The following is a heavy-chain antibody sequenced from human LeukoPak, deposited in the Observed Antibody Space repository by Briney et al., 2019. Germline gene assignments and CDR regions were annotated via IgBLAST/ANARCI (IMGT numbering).Heavy chain of an antibody. V-gene: IGHV4-59*08. Sequence: SETLSLTCTVSGGSISSYYWSWIRQPPGKGLEGIGYIYYSGSTNYNPSLKSRVTISVDTSKNQFSLRLSSVTAADTAVYYCARPGDSGSYPFYYWGQGTLVTVSS. CDR1: GGSISSYY. CDR3: ARPGDSGSYPFYY. J-gene: IGHJ4*02. D-gene: IGHD1-26*01. CDR2: IYYSGST.